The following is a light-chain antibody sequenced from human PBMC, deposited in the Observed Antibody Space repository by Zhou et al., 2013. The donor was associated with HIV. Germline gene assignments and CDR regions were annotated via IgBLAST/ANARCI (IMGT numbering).Light chain of an antibody. Sequence: DIQMTQSPSTLSASVGDRVTITCRASQSLNNWLAWYQQKPGKAPKLLIYKASSLESGVPVRFSASRSGTEFTLTIGSLQPDDSGTYYCQQYNTYPITFGQGTRLEI. CDR1: QSLNNW. J-gene: IGKJ5*01. CDR3: QQYNTYPIT. V-gene: IGKV1-5*03. CDR2: KAS.